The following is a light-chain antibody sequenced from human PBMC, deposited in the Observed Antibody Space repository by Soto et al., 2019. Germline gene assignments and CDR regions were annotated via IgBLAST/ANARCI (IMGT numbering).Light chain of an antibody. CDR2: DVT. J-gene: IGLJ1*01. Sequence: QSVLTQPASVSGSPGQSITISCTGTSSDVGGYNYVSWYQQHPGKAPKLMIYDVTTRPSGVPDRFSGSKSGNTASLTISGLQAEDEADYYCSSHAGSSVVFGTGTKVTVL. CDR1: SSDVGGYNY. V-gene: IGLV2-11*01. CDR3: SSHAGSSVV.